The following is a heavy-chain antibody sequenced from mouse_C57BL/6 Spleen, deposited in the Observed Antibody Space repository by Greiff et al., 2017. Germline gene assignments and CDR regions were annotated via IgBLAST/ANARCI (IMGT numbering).Heavy chain of an antibody. V-gene: IGHV1-42*01. CDR2: INPSTGGT. Sequence: EVMLVESGPELVKPGASVKISCKASGYSFTGYYMNWVKQSPEKSLEWIGEINPSTGGTTYNQKFKAKATLTVDKSSSTAYMQLKSLTSEDSAVYYCARVSYDWYFDVWGTGTTVTVSS. J-gene: IGHJ1*03. CDR3: ARVSYDWYFDV. CDR1: GYSFTGYY. D-gene: IGHD1-1*01.